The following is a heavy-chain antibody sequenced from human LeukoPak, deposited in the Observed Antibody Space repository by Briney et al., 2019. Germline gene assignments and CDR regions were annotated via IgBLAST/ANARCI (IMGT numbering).Heavy chain of an antibody. J-gene: IGHJ1*01. CDR3: ARWAAAGTRYFQH. V-gene: IGHV1-2*02. CDR1: GYTFTGYY. Sequence: ASVKVSCKASGYTFTGYYMHWVRQAPGQGLEWMGWINPNSRGTNYAQKFQGRVTMTRDTSISTAYMELSRLRSDDTAVYYCARWAAAGTRYFQHWGQGTLVTVSS. D-gene: IGHD6-13*01. CDR2: INPNSRGT.